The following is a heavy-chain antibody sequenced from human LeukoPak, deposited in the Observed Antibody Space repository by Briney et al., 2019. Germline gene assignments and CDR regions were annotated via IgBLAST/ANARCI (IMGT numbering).Heavy chain of an antibody. CDR2: ISGSGGST. J-gene: IGHJ2*01. CDR3: AKGQQWLVPLLYFDL. V-gene: IGHV3-23*01. D-gene: IGHD6-19*01. Sequence: GGSLRLSCAASRFTFSSYSMNWVRQAPGKGLEWVSAISGSGGSTYYADSVKGRFTISRDNSKNTLYLQMNSLRAEDTAVYYCAKGQQWLVPLLYFDLWGRGTLVTVSS. CDR1: RFTFSSYS.